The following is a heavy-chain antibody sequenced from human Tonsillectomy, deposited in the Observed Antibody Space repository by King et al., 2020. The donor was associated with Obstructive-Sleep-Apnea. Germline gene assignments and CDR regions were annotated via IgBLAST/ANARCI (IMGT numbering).Heavy chain of an antibody. CDR2: ISAYNGNT. CDR1: GYTFTSYG. D-gene: IGHD1-26*01. J-gene: IGHJ3*02. V-gene: IGHV1-18*04. Sequence: QLVQSGAEVKKPGASVKVSCKASGYTFTSYGISWVRQAPGQGLEWMGWISAYNGNTYYAQKLQGRVTMTTDTSTSTAYMELRSLRSDDTAVYYCATPDSERSYTDAFDIWGQGTMVTVSS. CDR3: ATPDSERSYTDAFDI.